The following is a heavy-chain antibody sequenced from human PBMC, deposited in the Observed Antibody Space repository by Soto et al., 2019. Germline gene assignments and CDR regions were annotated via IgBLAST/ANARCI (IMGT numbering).Heavy chain of an antibody. V-gene: IGHV1-69*13. CDR1: GGTFSSYA. D-gene: IGHD1-26*01. CDR2: IIPIFGTA. CDR3: ARSGSVAFDI. J-gene: IGHJ3*02. Sequence: SVKVSSKASGGTFSSYAISWVRQAPGQGLEWMGGIIPIFGTANYAQKFQGRVTITADESTSTAYMELSSPRSEDTAVYYCARSGSVAFDIWGQGTMVTVSS.